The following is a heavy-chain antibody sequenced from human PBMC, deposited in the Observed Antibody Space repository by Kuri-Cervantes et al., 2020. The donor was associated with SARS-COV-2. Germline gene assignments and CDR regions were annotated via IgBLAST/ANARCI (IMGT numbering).Heavy chain of an antibody. J-gene: IGHJ1*01. V-gene: IGHV3-30*02. CDR1: GITSSSNG. CDR3: AKVPISETKYFQH. D-gene: IGHD1-1*01. Sequence: GGSMRLSCAAYGITSSSNGMHWVSQTPVKGMGWVAFIRYDGSNKYYADSMKGRFTISRDTSKNTLYLQMNRLGAEDTAVYYCAKVPISETKYFQHWGQGTLVTVSS. CDR2: IRYDGSNK.